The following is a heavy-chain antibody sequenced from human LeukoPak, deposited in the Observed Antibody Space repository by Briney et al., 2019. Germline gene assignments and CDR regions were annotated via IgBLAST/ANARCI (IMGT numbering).Heavy chain of an antibody. CDR3: ARVPFSSAWYDY. Sequence: GGSLRLSCAASGFIFSNYGIHWVRQAPGRGLEFVSRISSNGGTTYYANSLKGRFTISRDNSKNTVYLQMASLRPEDMAVYYCARVPFSSAWYDYWSQGTLVTVSS. D-gene: IGHD6-19*01. CDR2: ISSNGGTT. CDR1: GFIFSNYG. J-gene: IGHJ4*02. V-gene: IGHV3-64*01.